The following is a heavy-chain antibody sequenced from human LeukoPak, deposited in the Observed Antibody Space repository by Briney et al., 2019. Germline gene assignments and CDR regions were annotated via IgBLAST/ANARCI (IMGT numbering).Heavy chain of an antibody. Sequence: GASVKVSCKASGGTFSSYAISWVRQAPGQGLEWMGGIIPIFGTANYAQKFQGRVTITADKSTSTAYMELSSLRSEDTAVYYCARQQLVPKTSYYYYYMDVWGKGTTVTVSS. CDR3: ARQQLVPKTSYYYYYMDV. D-gene: IGHD6-13*01. CDR2: IIPIFGTA. V-gene: IGHV1-69*06. CDR1: GGTFSSYA. J-gene: IGHJ6*03.